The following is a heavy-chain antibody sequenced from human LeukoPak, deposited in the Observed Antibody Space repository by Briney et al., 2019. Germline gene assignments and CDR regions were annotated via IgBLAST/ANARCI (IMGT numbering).Heavy chain of an antibody. V-gene: IGHV1-18*01. CDR1: GYTFTSYG. CDR3: ARRPRSYYYGMDV. D-gene: IGHD1-14*01. Sequence: ASVKVSCKASGYTFTSYGISWVRQAPGQGLEWMGWISAYNGNTNYAQKLQGRVTMTTDTSTSTAYMDLRNLRFDDTAVYFCARRPRSYYYGMDVWGQGTTVTVSS. CDR2: ISAYNGNT. J-gene: IGHJ6*02.